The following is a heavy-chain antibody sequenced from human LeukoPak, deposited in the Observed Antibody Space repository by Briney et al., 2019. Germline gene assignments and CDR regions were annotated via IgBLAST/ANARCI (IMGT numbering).Heavy chain of an antibody. J-gene: IGHJ2*01. Sequence: SETLSLTCTVSGGSISSGGYYWSWIRQHPGTDLEWIGYIYYSGSTYYNPSLKSRVTISVDTSKNQFSLKLSSVTAADTAVYYCAREGTGGYSYGRKGYFDLWGRGTLVTVSS. CDR2: IYYSGST. CDR1: GGSISSGGYY. D-gene: IGHD5-18*01. CDR3: AREGTGGYSYGRKGYFDL. V-gene: IGHV4-31*03.